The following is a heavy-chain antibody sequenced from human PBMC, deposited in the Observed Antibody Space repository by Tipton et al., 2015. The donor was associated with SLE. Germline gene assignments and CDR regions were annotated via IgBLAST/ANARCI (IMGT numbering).Heavy chain of an antibody. V-gene: IGHV4-59*01. J-gene: IGHJ6*04. CDR2: IYYSGST. Sequence: TLSLTCTVSGGSISSYYWSWLRQPPGKGLEWIGYIYYSGSTNYNPSPKSRVTISVDTSKNQFSLKLSSVTAADTAVYYCARASPMVRGVIPSLDVWGKGTTVTVSS. CDR3: ARASPMVRGVIPSLDV. D-gene: IGHD3-10*01. CDR1: GGSISSYY.